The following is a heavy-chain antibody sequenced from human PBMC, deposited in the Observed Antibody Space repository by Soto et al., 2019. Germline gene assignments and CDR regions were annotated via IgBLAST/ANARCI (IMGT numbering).Heavy chain of an antibody. J-gene: IGHJ4*02. Sequence: QVQLQQWGAGLLKPSETLSLTCAVYGGSFSGYYWSWLRQPPGTGLEWIGAINHRGSTNYNPSLKSRVTISVDTSKNQFSLKLSSVTAADTAVYYCARGRAWYYYDSSGYYRFDYWGQGTLVTVSS. CDR2: INHRGST. V-gene: IGHV4-34*01. D-gene: IGHD3-22*01. CDR1: GGSFSGYY. CDR3: ARGRAWYYYDSSGYYRFDY.